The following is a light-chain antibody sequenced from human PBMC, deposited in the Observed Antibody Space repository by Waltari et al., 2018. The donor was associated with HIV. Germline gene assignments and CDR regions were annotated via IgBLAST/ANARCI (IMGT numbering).Light chain of an antibody. Sequence: ETVLTQSPVTLSVSPGERVTLSCRASQSVSGNLVWYQQKPGQAPRLLIYAASARATDIPARFSGIGSGTDYTLTISNLQSEDSAVYYCQQNIHWPPYTFGQGTKLEIK. CDR1: QSVSGN. CDR3: QQNIHWPPYT. J-gene: IGKJ2*01. CDR2: AAS. V-gene: IGKV3-15*01.